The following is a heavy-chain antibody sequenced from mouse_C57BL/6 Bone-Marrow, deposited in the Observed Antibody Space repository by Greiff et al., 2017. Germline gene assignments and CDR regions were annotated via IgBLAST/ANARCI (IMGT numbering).Heavy chain of an antibody. CDR1: GYSFTDYN. D-gene: IGHD2-4*01. J-gene: IGHJ4*01. V-gene: IGHV1-39*01. CDR2: INPNLGTT. CDR3: ARGYDYDYAMDY. Sequence: VQLQQSGPELVKPGASVKISCKASGYSFTDYNMNWVKQSNGKSLEWIGVINPNLGTTSYNQKFKGKATLTVDQSSSTAYMRLNSLTSEDAAVYCCARGYDYDYAMDYWGQGTSVTVSA.